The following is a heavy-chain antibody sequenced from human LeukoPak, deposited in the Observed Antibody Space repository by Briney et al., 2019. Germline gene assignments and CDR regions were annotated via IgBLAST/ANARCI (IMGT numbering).Heavy chain of an antibody. CDR3: ARDPGGIIARRFDP. D-gene: IGHD6-6*01. CDR1: GFTFPTYA. J-gene: IGHJ5*02. CDR2: ISGSGETT. Sequence: LTGGSLRLSCAASGFTFPTYAMSWVRQAPGEGLQWVSSISGSGETTFYADSVKGRFTISRDNSKNTIYLQMNSLRAEDTAIYYCARDPGGIIARRFDPWGQGRMVSVSS. V-gene: IGHV3-23*01.